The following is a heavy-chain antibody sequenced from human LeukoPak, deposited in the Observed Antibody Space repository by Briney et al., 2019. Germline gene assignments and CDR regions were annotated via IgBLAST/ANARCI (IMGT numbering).Heavy chain of an antibody. CDR3: ARVLITTGGRGFDY. J-gene: IGHJ4*02. D-gene: IGHD2-21*01. CDR1: GFTFNNYA. CDR2: IFSYGTDK. V-gene: IGHV3-30*04. Sequence: GGSLRLSCEASGFTFNNYAMHWVRQAPGKGPEWVAVIFSYGTDKYYADSVKGRFTLSRDNSKNTLFLEMNNLRTEDTAVYYCARVLITTGGRGFDYWGQGTLVTVSS.